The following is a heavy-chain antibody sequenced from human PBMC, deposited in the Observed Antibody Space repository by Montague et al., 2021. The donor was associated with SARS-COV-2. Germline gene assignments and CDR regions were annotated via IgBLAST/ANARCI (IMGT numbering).Heavy chain of an antibody. CDR2: ISYDGNIK. CDR1: GFTFNNFA. CDR3: AKNRDIFWFGEGRDSMDV. Sequence: SLRLSCAASGFTFNNFAMHWVRQAPGKGLEWVAVISYDGNIKYYADSLRGRFTISRDSSKKTLYLQMNILSGEDTAVYYCAKNRDIFWFGEGRDSMDVWGQGTTVIVSS. D-gene: IGHD3-10*01. V-gene: IGHV3-30*18. J-gene: IGHJ6*02.